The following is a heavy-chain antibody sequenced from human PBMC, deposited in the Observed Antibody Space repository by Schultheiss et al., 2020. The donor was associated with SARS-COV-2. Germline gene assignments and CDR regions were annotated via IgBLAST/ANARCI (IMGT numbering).Heavy chain of an antibody. D-gene: IGHD1-7*01. V-gene: IGHV4-34*01. CDR2: INHSGST. CDR1: GGSFSGYY. Sequence: SETLSLTCAVYGGSFSGYYWSWIRQPPGKGLEWIGEINHSGSTNYNPSLKSRVTISVDTSKNQFSLKLSSVTAADTAVYYCARRGNRNYGADYWGQGTLVTVSS. J-gene: IGHJ4*02. CDR3: ARRGNRNYGADY.